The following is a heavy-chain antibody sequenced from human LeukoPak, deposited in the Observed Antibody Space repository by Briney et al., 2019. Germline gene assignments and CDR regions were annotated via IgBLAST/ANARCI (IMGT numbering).Heavy chain of an antibody. V-gene: IGHV4-4*07. J-gene: IGHJ5*02. CDR3: TREPSP. CDR1: GGSISTNY. Sequence: PSETLSPTCTVFGGSISTNYWSWIRQPAGEGLEWIGRIYSGGSASYNPSLKSRVTLSGDTSKNQLSLKLRYVTAADTAVYYCTREPSPWGQGTLVTVSS. CDR2: IYSGGSA.